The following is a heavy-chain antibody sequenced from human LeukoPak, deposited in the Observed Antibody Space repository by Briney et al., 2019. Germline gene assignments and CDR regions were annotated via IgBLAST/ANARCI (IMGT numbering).Heavy chain of an antibody. D-gene: IGHD6-19*01. CDR3: ARSLRVAVAASY. CDR1: GFTFSSYV. V-gene: IGHV3-30-3*01. J-gene: IGHJ4*02. CDR2: ISYDGTNK. Sequence: PGGSLRLSCAASGFTFSSYVMHWVRQAPGKGLEWVAFISYDGTNKYYADSVKGRFTISRDNSKNTLYLQMNSLTAEDTAIYYCARSLRVAVAASYWGQGTLVTVSS.